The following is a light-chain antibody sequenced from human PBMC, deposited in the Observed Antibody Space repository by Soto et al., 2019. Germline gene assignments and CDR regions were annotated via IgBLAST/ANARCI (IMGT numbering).Light chain of an antibody. CDR3: QQYNNWPYT. V-gene: IGKV3-15*01. Sequence: EIVMTQSPATLAVSPGERAALSCRASQSVSSNFAWYQQKPGQAPRLLIYGASSRATGTPARLSGSGSGTEFTRTISSLQSEDFAVYYCQQYNNWPYTFGLGTKLEMK. CDR1: QSVSSN. CDR2: GAS. J-gene: IGKJ2*01.